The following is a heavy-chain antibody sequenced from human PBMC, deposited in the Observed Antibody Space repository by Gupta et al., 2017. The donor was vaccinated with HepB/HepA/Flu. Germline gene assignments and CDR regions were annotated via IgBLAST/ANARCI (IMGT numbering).Heavy chain of an antibody. J-gene: IGHJ4*02. CDR3: ARGCDWHCDS. D-gene: IGHD2-21*02. CDR1: GFTFANYW. V-gene: IGHV3-7*04. CDR2: INPDGSGQ. Sequence: EVQLVESGGGLVQPGGSLRLSCAASGFTFANYWMNWVRQAPGKGLEWLANINPDGSGQYYVDSLKGRFTLSRDNAENSVYLQMSSLRAEDTATYYCARGCDWHCDSWGQGVLVTVSS.